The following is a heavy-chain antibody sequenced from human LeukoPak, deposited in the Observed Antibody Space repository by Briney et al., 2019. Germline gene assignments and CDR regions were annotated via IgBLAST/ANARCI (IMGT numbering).Heavy chain of an antibody. CDR1: GYSFTSKW. Sequence: GESLDISCKGSGYSFTSKWIGWVPLMPGKGLEWMGIIYPGDSDTRYSPSFQGQVTISADMSISTAYLQWSSLKASDTAMYYCGFWSDYYETHAMDVWGQGTTVTVSS. V-gene: IGHV5-51*01. CDR3: GFWSDYYETHAMDV. CDR2: IYPGDSDT. J-gene: IGHJ6*01. D-gene: IGHD3-3*01.